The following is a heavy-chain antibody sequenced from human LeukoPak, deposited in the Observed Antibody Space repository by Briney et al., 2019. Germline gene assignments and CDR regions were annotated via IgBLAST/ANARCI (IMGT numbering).Heavy chain of an antibody. CDR3: ATMGPGYSSSWYGKYFQH. J-gene: IGHJ1*01. CDR2: FDPEDGET. D-gene: IGHD6-13*01. Sequence: APVKVSCKVSGYTLTELSMHWVRQAPGKGLEWMGGFDPEDGETIYAQKFQGRVTMTEDTSTDTAYMELSSLRSEDTAVYYCATMGPGYSSSWYGKYFQHWGQGTLVTVSS. V-gene: IGHV1-24*01. CDR1: GYTLTELS.